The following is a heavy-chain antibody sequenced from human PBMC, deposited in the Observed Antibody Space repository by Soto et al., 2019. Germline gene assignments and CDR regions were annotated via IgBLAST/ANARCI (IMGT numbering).Heavy chain of an antibody. CDR3: VKVVTPQYYYYGMDV. Sequence: GGSLRLSCAASGFTFSRNWMHWVRQAPGEGLEWVSRINSDGSRTSQVDSVQGRFTISRDNAKNTLYLQMSSLRAEDTAAYYCVKVVTPQYYYYGMDVWGQGTTVTVSS. V-gene: IGHV3-74*01. CDR1: GFTFSRNW. D-gene: IGHD3-22*01. CDR2: INSDGSRT. J-gene: IGHJ6*02.